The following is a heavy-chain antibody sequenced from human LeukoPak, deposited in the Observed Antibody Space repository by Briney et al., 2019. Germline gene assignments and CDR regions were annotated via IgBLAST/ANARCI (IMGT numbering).Heavy chain of an antibody. Sequence: PGGSLRLSCAASGFTFDDYGMSWVRQAPGKGLEWVSGINWNGGSTGYADSVKGRFTISRDNAQNSLYLQMNRLIVEDTAVYYCARDGSYYGQYYFDYWGRGTLVSVSS. CDR2: INWNGGST. CDR1: GFTFDDYG. D-gene: IGHD1-26*01. J-gene: IGHJ4*02. CDR3: ARDGSYYGQYYFDY. V-gene: IGHV3-20*04.